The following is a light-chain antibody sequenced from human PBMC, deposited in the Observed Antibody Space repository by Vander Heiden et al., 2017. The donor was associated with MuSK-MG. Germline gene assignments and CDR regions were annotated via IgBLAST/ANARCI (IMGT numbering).Light chain of an antibody. V-gene: IGKV3-11*01. CDR3: QQRSNWLT. Sequence: EIVLTQSPATLSLSPGERATLSCRASQSVSSYLAWYQQKPGQAPRLLIYDASNRATGIPDRFSGSGSGTDFTLTISSLEPEDFAVYYFQQRSNWLTFGGGTKVEIK. CDR1: QSVSSY. CDR2: DAS. J-gene: IGKJ4*01.